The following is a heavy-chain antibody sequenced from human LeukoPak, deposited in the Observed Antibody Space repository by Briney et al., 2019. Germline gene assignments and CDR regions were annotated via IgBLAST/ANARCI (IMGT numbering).Heavy chain of an antibody. J-gene: IGHJ5*02. V-gene: IGHV4-38-2*02. CDR2: IYHSGST. D-gene: IGHD3-9*01. CDR3: ARGHTLDYDILTGNNWFDP. Sequence: SETLSLTCTVSGYSISSGYYWGWIRPPPGKGLEWSGSIYHSGSTYYNPPLKSRVTISLDTSKNQYSLKLSSVTAADTAVYYCARGHTLDYDILTGNNWFDPWGQGTLVTVSS. CDR1: GYSISSGYY.